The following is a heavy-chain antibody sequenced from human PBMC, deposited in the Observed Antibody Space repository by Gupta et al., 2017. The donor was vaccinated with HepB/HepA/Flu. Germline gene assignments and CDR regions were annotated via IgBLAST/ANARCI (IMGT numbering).Heavy chain of an antibody. Sequence: EVQLVESGGGVAQPGGSLRLSCAACGFSFEDYAMHWVRQAPGKGLVWVSLISGDGSTTYYSDSVRGRFTISRDNSKNSLYLILKSLRSEDTAFYYCARASSWRGTFTDWGQGTLVTVSS. CDR2: ISGDGSTT. J-gene: IGHJ4*02. D-gene: IGHD6-13*01. CDR1: GFSFEDYA. V-gene: IGHV3-43*02. CDR3: ARASSWRGTFTD.